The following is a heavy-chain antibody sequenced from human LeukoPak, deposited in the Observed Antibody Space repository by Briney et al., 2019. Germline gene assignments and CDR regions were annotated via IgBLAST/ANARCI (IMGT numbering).Heavy chain of an antibody. V-gene: IGHV5-51*01. CDR2: IYPGDSDT. Sequence: GESLKISCKGSGYSFTSYWIGWVRQMPGKGLEWMGIIYPGDSDTRYSPSFQGQVTISADKSISTAYLQWSSLKASDTAMYYCARQNGFMSEQRWFDPWGQGTLVTVSS. J-gene: IGHJ5*02. CDR1: GYSFTSYW. CDR3: ARQNGFMSEQRWFDP. D-gene: IGHD6-25*01.